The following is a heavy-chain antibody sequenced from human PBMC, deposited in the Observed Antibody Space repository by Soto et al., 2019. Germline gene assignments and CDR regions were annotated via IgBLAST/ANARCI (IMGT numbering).Heavy chain of an antibody. V-gene: IGHV3-30*18. CDR3: AKDDTGYYYDMDV. CDR1: GFTFSSYG. CDR2: ISYDGSNK. Sequence: PGGSLRLSCAASGFTFSSYGIHWVRQAPGKGLEWVAVISYDGSNKYYADTVKGRFTISRDNSKNTLYLQMNSLRAEDTAVYYCAKDDTGYYYDMDVWGQGTTVTVSS. J-gene: IGHJ6*02. D-gene: IGHD7-27*01.